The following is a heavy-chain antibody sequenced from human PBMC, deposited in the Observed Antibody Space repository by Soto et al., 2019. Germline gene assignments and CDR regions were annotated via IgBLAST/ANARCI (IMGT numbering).Heavy chain of an antibody. D-gene: IGHD3-22*01. Sequence: EVQLVESGGGSAQPGGSLRLSCAASGFIFSRYNMNWVRQAPGKGLEWISYISRSGSSVYYANSVKGRFTISRDNAKNSLYLQMNSLRADDTAVYYCARPDYYDTSGYYEDWGQGTLVTVSS. CDR3: ARPDYYDTSGYYED. V-gene: IGHV3-48*01. CDR2: ISRSGSSV. CDR1: GFIFSRYN. J-gene: IGHJ4*02.